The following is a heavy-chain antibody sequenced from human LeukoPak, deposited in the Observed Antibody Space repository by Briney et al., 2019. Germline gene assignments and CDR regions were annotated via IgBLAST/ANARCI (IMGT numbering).Heavy chain of an antibody. CDR1: GYTFTSYG. J-gene: IGHJ4*02. CDR3: ARVVAGRNYFDY. V-gene: IGHV1-18*01. D-gene: IGHD6-19*01. Sequence: ASVKVSCKASGYTFTSYGISWVRQAPGQGLEWMGWISAYNGNTNYAQKLQGRVTMTTDTSTGTAYMELRSLRSDDTAVYYCARVVAGRNYFDYWGQGTLVTVSS. CDR2: ISAYNGNT.